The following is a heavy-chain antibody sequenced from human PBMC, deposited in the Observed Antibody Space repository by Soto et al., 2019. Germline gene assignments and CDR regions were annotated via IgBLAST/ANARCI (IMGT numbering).Heavy chain of an antibody. CDR1: GGSISSGDYY. Sequence: QVQLQESGPGLVEPSQTLSLTCTVSGGSISSGDYYWSWIRQPPGKGLEWIGYIYYSGSTYYNPSLKSRVTISVDTSKNQFSLKLSSVTAADTAVYYCARDRYDYVWGSNYFDYWGQGTLVTVSS. CDR3: ARDRYDYVWGSNYFDY. J-gene: IGHJ4*02. V-gene: IGHV4-30-4*01. CDR2: IYYSGST. D-gene: IGHD3-16*01.